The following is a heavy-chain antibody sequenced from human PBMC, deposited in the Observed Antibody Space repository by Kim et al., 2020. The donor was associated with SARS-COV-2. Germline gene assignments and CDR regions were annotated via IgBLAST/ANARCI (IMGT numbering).Heavy chain of an antibody. Sequence: GGSLRLSCAASGFTFSSYAMSWVRQAPGKGLEWVSAISGSGGSTYYADSVKGRFTISRDNSKNTLYLQMNSLRAEDTAVYYCATQTASKWEPYYFDYWGQGTLVTVSS. CDR3: ATQTASKWEPYYFDY. V-gene: IGHV3-23*01. J-gene: IGHJ4*02. CDR1: GFTFSSYA. D-gene: IGHD1-26*01. CDR2: ISGSGGST.